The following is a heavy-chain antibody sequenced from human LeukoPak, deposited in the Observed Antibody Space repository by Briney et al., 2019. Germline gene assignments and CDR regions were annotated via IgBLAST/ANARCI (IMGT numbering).Heavy chain of an antibody. J-gene: IGHJ5*02. CDR1: GFTFSSYS. V-gene: IGHV3-21*01. D-gene: IGHD6-6*01. CDR3: ARGQLGIAARLSWFDP. CDR2: ISSSSSYI. Sequence: GGSLRLSCAASGFTFSSYSMNWVRQAPGKGLEWVSSISSSSSYIYYADSVKGRFTISRDNAKNSLYLQMNSLRAEDTAVYYCARGQLGIAARLSWFDPWGQGTLVTVSS.